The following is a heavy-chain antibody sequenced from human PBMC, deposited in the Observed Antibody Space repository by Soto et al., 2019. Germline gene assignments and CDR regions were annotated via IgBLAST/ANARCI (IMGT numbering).Heavy chain of an antibody. J-gene: IGHJ6*03. Sequence: QVQLQESGPGLVKPSETLSLTCSVSGGSISSYYWRWIRQPPGKGLEWIGYIYYTGRTKYNSSLESRVTISIDTSKDQFSLNLSSVTAADTAVYYCTRSTYCGGDCYSLDYHDYYYMDVWGKGTKVTVYS. D-gene: IGHD2-21*01. CDR2: IYYTGRT. CDR3: TRSTYCGGDCYSLDYHDYYYMDV. V-gene: IGHV4-59*01. CDR1: GGSISSYY.